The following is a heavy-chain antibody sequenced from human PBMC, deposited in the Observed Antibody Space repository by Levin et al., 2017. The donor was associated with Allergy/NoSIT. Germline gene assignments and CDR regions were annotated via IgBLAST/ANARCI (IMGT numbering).Heavy chain of an antibody. Sequence: GGSLRLSCAASGFTFRRSCMTWVRQAPGKALEWVANIRQDGSETNYAESLKGRFTISRDNAKNFLFLEMKNLRAEDPALYFCARDPYETGSVADFGAFDTWGQGTMVTVSS. CDR1: GFTFRRSC. D-gene: IGHD6-19*01. J-gene: IGHJ3*02. CDR3: ARDPYETGSVADFGAFDT. V-gene: IGHV3-7*01. CDR2: IRQDGSET.